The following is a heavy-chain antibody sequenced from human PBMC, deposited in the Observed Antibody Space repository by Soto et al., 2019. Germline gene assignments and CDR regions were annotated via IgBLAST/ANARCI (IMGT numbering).Heavy chain of an antibody. D-gene: IGHD3-3*01. V-gene: IGHV4-30-4*01. CDR2: IYYSGST. Sequence: QVQLQESGPGLVKPSQTLSLTCTVSGGSISSGDYYWSWIRQPPGKGLEWIGYIYYSGSTYYNPSXXXRGTNSLDASXXQXSXXLSSVPAADAAVYYCARDPRITIFGVAPRQDAFDIWGQGTMVTVSS. J-gene: IGHJ3*02. CDR1: GGSISSGDYY. CDR3: ARDPRITIFGVAPRQDAFDI.